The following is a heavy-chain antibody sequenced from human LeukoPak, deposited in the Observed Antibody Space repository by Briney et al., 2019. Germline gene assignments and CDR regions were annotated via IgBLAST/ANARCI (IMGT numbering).Heavy chain of an antibody. CDR3: ARGDVARLDD. Sequence: ASVKVSCKASGYTFTRYYIHWVRQAPGQGLEWMGIINPSGGTTSYAQKFQGRVTMTRDASTSTVCMELSSLTSEDTAVYYCARGDVARLDDWGQGTLVTVSS. D-gene: IGHD2-21*02. CDR1: GYTFTRYY. CDR2: INPSGGTT. J-gene: IGHJ4*02. V-gene: IGHV1-46*01.